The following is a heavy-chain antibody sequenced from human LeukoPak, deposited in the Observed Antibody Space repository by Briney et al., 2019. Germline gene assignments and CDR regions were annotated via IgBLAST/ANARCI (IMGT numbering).Heavy chain of an antibody. Sequence: PSQTLSLTCTVSGGSISSGGYYWSWVRQHPGKGLEWIGYIYYSGSTNYNPSLKSRVTISVDTSKNQFSLKLSSVTAADTAVYYCARSPLLPLYGDHRYYFDYWGQGTLVTVSS. D-gene: IGHD4-17*01. CDR1: GGSISSGGYY. CDR3: ARSPLLPLYGDHRYYFDY. CDR2: IYYSGST. V-gene: IGHV4-31*03. J-gene: IGHJ4*02.